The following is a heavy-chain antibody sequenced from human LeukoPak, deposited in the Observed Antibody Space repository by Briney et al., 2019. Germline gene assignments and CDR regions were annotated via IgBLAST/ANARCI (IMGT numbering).Heavy chain of an antibody. J-gene: IGHJ5*02. CDR1: GGSISRSN. Sequence: TLSLTCTVSGGSISRSNWGWIRQPPGKGLEWIGSMYFSGSTYYKPSLKSRVTISVDTSKNQFSLKLTSVTAADTAVYYCARDQIVATITGNWFDPWGQGTLVTVSS. D-gene: IGHD5-12*01. V-gene: IGHV4-39*07. CDR3: ARDQIVATITGNWFDP. CDR2: MYFSGST.